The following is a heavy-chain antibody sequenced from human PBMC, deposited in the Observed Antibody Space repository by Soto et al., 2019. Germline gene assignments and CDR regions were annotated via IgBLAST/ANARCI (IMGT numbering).Heavy chain of an antibody. J-gene: IGHJ4*02. V-gene: IGHV1-18*01. Sequence: ASVKVSCKASGYTFTSYGISWVRQAPGQGLEWMGRISPNNGITNYAQKFQGRVTITADKSTSTAYMELSSLRSEDTAVYYCARVKYSGYVGQFDYWGQGTLVTVSS. CDR1: GYTFTSYG. D-gene: IGHD5-12*01. CDR3: ARVKYSGYVGQFDY. CDR2: ISPNNGIT.